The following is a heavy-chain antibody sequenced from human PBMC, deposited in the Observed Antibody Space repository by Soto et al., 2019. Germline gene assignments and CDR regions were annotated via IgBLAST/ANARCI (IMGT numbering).Heavy chain of an antibody. CDR1: GGSISSYY. CDR2: IYYSGST. Sequence: SETLSLTCTVSGGSISSYYWSWIRQPPGKGLEWIGYIYYSGSTNYNPSHKSRVNISVDTSKNQFSLKLRSVTAADTAVYYCARVDCISTSCYAGYWFDPWGQGTLVTVSS. D-gene: IGHD2-2*01. CDR3: ARVDCISTSCYAGYWFDP. J-gene: IGHJ5*02. V-gene: IGHV4-59*01.